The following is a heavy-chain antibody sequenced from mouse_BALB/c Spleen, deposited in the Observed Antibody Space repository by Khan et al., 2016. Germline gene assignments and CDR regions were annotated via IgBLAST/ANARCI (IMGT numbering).Heavy chain of an antibody. J-gene: IGHJ3*01. D-gene: IGHD1-1*01. Sequence: QVQLQQSGAELAKPGASVKMSCKASGYTFTDYWMHWVKQKPGQGLEWIGYINPNTDYTENNGMFKDKATLTADNSSSTAYMQRSSLPSEDSAVYYCASVSYYCGSNYGWFAYWGQGTLVTVSA. V-gene: IGHV1-7*01. CDR2: INPNTDYT. CDR3: ASVSYYCGSNYGWFAY. CDR1: GYTFTDYW.